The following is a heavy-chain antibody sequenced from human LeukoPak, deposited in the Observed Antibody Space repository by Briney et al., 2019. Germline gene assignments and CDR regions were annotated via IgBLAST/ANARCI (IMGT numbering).Heavy chain of an antibody. J-gene: IGHJ4*02. Sequence: ASETLSLTCTVSGGSISSYYWSWIRQPPGKGLEWIGYIYYSGSTNYNPSLKSRVTISVDTSKNQFSLKLSSVTAADTAVYYCASSVEWPGAPFDYWGQGTLVTVSS. V-gene: IGHV4-59*01. CDR2: IYYSGST. CDR3: ASSVEWPGAPFDY. D-gene: IGHD2-8*01. CDR1: GGSISSYY.